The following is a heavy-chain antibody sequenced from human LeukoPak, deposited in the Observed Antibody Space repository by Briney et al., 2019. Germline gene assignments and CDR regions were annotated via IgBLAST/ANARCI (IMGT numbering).Heavy chain of an antibody. Sequence: GGSLRLSCAASGFTFSSYSMNWVRQAPGKGLGWVSSISSSNSYIYNADSVKGRFTISRDNAKNSLYLQMNSPRAEDTAVYYCARDQGLLVVAGRFGYWGQGTLVTVSS. V-gene: IGHV3-21*01. D-gene: IGHD6-19*01. CDR1: GFTFSSYS. CDR3: ARDQGLLVVAGRFGY. CDR2: ISSSNSYI. J-gene: IGHJ4*02.